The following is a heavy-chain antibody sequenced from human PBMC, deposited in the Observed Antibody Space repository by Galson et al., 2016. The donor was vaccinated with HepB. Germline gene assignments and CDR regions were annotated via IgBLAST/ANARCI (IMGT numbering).Heavy chain of an antibody. V-gene: IGHV1-3*01. J-gene: IGHJ6*02. D-gene: IGHD2-8*02. CDR3: ARTLCTGDKCYLSAYYYNGLDV. CDR2: INADTGNT. Sequence: SVKVSCKVSGYIFTNYAIHWVRQAPGQGLEWMGWINADTGNTKYSQKFQGRVTITSDTPASTAYMELSSLISKDTAVYCCARTLCTGDKCYLSAYYYNGLDVWGQGTTVIVSS. CDR1: GYIFTNYA.